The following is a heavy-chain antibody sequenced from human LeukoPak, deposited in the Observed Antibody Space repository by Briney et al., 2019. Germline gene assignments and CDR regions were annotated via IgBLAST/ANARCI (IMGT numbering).Heavy chain of an antibody. D-gene: IGHD4-17*01. CDR2: MNPNSGNT. CDR1: GYTFTSYD. Sequence: ASVKVSCKASGYTFTSYDINWVRQATGQGLEWMGWMNPNSGNTGYAQKFQGRVTMTRNTSISTAYMELSSLRSEDTAVYYCATLETSLYGDYDYWGQGTLVTVSS. V-gene: IGHV1-8*01. CDR3: ATLETSLYGDYDY. J-gene: IGHJ4*02.